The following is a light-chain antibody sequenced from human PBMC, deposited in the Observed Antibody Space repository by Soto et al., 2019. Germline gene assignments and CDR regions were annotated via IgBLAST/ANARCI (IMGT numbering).Light chain of an antibody. CDR3: QQYNNWPRT. J-gene: IGKJ1*01. CDR2: GAS. V-gene: IGKV3-15*01. Sequence: IVMTQFPSTLSVSTGERATLSCRASQSVSSSLAWYQQRPGQAPRLLIYGASARATGIPARFSGSGSGTEFTLTISSLQSEDFAVYHCQQYNNWPRTFGQGTKVDIK. CDR1: QSVSSS.